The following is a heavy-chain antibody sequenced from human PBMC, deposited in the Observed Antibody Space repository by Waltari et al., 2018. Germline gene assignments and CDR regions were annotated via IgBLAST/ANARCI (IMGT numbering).Heavy chain of an antibody. Sequence: EVQLVESGGGLVQPGGSLRLSCAASGFTFSRYWMNWVRQAPGKGLEWVANIKQDGSEKYYVDSVKGRFTISRDNAKNSLYLQMNSLRAEDTAVYYCARGLSSAFDIWGQGTMVTVSS. J-gene: IGHJ3*02. CDR1: GFTFSRYW. CDR3: ARGLSSAFDI. V-gene: IGHV3-7*01. CDR2: IKQDGSEK.